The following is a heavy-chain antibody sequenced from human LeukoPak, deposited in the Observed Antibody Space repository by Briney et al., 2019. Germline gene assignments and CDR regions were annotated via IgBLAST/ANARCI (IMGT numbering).Heavy chain of an antibody. CDR2: IYYSGST. V-gene: IGHV4-59*01. CDR3: ARDPGRPGWFDP. D-gene: IGHD1-14*01. CDR1: GGSISSYY. J-gene: IGHJ5*02. Sequence: MASETLSLTCTVSGGSISSYYWSWIRQPPGKGLEWIGYIYYSGSTNYNPSLKSRVTISVDTSKNQFSLKLSSVTAADTAVYYCARDPGRPGWFDPWGQGTLVTVSS.